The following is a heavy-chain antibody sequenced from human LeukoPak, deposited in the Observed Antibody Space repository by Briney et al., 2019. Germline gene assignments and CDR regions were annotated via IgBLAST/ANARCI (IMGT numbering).Heavy chain of an antibody. D-gene: IGHD2-2*01. CDR3: ARGGAVPAAFYYGMDV. Sequence: ASVKVSCKASGYTFTSYGISWVRQAPGQGLEWMGWISAYNGNTNYAQKLQGRVTMTTDTSTSTAYMELRSLRSDDTDVYYCARGGAVPAAFYYGMDVWGKGTTVTVSS. V-gene: IGHV1-18*04. CDR1: GYTFTSYG. CDR2: ISAYNGNT. J-gene: IGHJ6*04.